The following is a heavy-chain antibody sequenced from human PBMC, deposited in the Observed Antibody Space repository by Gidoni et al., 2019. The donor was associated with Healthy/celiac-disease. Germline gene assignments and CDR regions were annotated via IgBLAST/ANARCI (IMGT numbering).Heavy chain of an antibody. CDR2: IWYDGSNK. D-gene: IGHD3-22*01. CDR3: ARDPVYYDSTLGAFDI. CDR1: GFTFRSYG. V-gene: IGHV3-33*08. Sequence: QVQLVESGGGVVQPGRSLRLSCAASGFTFRSYGMHWVRPAPGEGLEWVAVIWYDGSNKYYADSVKGRFTISRDNSKNTLYLQMNSLRAEDTAVYYCARDPVYYDSTLGAFDIWGQGTMVTVSS. J-gene: IGHJ3*02.